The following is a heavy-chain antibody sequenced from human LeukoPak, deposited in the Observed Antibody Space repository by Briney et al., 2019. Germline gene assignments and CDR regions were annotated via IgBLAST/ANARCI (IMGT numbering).Heavy chain of an antibody. D-gene: IGHD2-15*01. Sequence: PSETLSLTCTVSGGSIGSSSSYWGWIRQPPGKGLEWIGTIYYSGSTYFNPSLKSRVTISVDTSKNQFSLKLSSVTAADTAVYHCARGDCTGGSCYGLAWFDPWGQGTLVTVSS. CDR3: ARGDCTGGSCYGLAWFDP. V-gene: IGHV4-39*01. J-gene: IGHJ5*02. CDR1: GGSIGSSSSY. CDR2: IYYSGST.